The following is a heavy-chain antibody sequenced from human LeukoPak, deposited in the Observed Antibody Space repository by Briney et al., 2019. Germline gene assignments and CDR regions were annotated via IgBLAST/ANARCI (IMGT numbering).Heavy chain of an antibody. CDR1: GFSFSSYN. CDR3: AKGLWFGEVWANWFDP. CDR2: ISWNSGSI. J-gene: IGHJ5*02. V-gene: IGHV3-9*01. D-gene: IGHD3-10*01. Sequence: PGGSLRLSCAASGFSFSSYNMNWVRQAPGKVLEWVSGISWNSGSIGYADSVKGRFTISRDNAKNSLYLQMNSLRAEDTALYYCAKGLWFGEVWANWFDPWGQGTLVTVSS.